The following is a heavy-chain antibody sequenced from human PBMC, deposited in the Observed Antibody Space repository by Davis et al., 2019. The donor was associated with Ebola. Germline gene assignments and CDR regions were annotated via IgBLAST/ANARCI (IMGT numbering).Heavy chain of an antibody. CDR1: GFTFSSYG. D-gene: IGHD4-17*01. V-gene: IGHV3-33*01. Sequence: GESLKISCAASGFTFSSYGMHWVRQAPGKGLEWVAVIWYDGSNKYYADSVKGRFTISRDNSKNTLYLQMNSLRAEDTAVYYCARDRGRRYGDYGAFDIWGQGTMVTVSS. CDR3: ARDRGRRYGDYGAFDI. J-gene: IGHJ3*02. CDR2: IWYDGSNK.